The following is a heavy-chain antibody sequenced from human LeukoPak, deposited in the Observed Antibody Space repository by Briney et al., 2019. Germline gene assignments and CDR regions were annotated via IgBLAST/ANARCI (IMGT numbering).Heavy chain of an antibody. J-gene: IGHJ5*02. CDR3: ARRSYCGGDCYSSWFDP. CDR1: GYIFTSYW. Sequence: GESLQISCECSGYIFTSYWISGGRQLPGKGVEWMGRIDPSDSYTNYSPSFQGHVTISADKSISTSYLQWSSLKASDTAMYYCARRSYCGGDCYSSWFDPWGQGTLVTVSS. CDR2: IDPSDSYT. V-gene: IGHV5-10-1*01. D-gene: IGHD2-21*02.